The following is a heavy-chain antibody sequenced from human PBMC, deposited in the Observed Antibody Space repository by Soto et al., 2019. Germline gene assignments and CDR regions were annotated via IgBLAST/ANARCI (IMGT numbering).Heavy chain of an antibody. Sequence: EVQLLESGGGLVQPGGSLRLSCAASGYTFSSYAMSWVRQAPGKGLEWVSAISGSGGSTYYADSVKGRFTISRDNSKNALYLQMNSLRAEDPAVYYCAKYDPMIGATAIWGQGTMVTVSS. V-gene: IGHV3-23*01. J-gene: IGHJ3*02. CDR1: GYTFSSYA. CDR2: ISGSGGST. CDR3: AKYDPMIGATAI. D-gene: IGHD3-22*01.